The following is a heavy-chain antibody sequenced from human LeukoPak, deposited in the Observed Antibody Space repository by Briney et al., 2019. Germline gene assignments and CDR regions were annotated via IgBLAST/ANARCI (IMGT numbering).Heavy chain of an antibody. CDR2: INHSGST. Sequence: PSETLSLTCAVYGGSFSGYYWSWIRQPPGKGLEWIGEINHSGSTNYNPSLKSRVTILVDTSKNQFSLKLSSVTAADTAVYYCARHFFYSSSWYGEVYWFDPWGQGTLVTVSS. J-gene: IGHJ5*02. CDR1: GGSFSGYY. CDR3: ARHFFYSSSWYGEVYWFDP. D-gene: IGHD6-13*01. V-gene: IGHV4-34*01.